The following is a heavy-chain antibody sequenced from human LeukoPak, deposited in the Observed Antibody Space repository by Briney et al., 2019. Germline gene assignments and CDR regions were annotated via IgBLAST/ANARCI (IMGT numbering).Heavy chain of an antibody. CDR1: GYSISIGYC. D-gene: IGHD5-24*01. CDR2: IYHSGST. V-gene: IGHV4-38-2*02. CDR3: ARDGEMGTIENYFDY. J-gene: IGHJ4*02. Sequence: PSETLSLTCTVSGYSISIGYCWDWIRQPPGQGLEWIGNIYHSGSTYYNPSLKSRVTISVDTSKNQFSLKLSSVTAADTAVYYCARDGEMGTIENYFDYWGQGTLVTVSS.